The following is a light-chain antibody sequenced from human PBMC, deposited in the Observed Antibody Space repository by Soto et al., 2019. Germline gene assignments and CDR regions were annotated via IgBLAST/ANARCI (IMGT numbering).Light chain of an antibody. Sequence: QSALTQPASVSGSPGQSITISCTGTSSDVGGYNYVSGYQQHPGKTPKLMIYEVSNRPSGVSNRFSGSKSGNTASLTISGLQAEDEADYYCSSYTSSTLVVFGGGNQLTVL. CDR3: SSYTSSTLVV. V-gene: IGLV2-14*01. CDR1: SSDVGGYNY. J-gene: IGLJ2*01. CDR2: EVS.